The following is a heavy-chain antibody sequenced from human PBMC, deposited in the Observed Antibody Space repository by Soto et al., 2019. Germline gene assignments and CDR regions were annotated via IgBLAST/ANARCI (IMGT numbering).Heavy chain of an antibody. CDR1: GFTFGTTD. CDR2: IDGSGGIT. V-gene: IGHV3-23*01. CDR3: VKKSGWFNT. D-gene: IGHD3-10*01. Sequence: QLLQSGVGLVQPGGSLTLSCAASGFTFGTTDMSWVRQAPGEGLEWVSSIDGSGGITYYADSVKGRFTISRDNSRNTVYLQMNSLRGDDTALYYCVKKSGWFNTWGQGALVTVSS. J-gene: IGHJ5*02.